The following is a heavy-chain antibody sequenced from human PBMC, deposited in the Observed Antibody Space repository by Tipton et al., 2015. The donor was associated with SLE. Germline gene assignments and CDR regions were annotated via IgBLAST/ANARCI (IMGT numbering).Heavy chain of an antibody. V-gene: IGHV1-2*02. CDR1: GYTFTGYY. CDR3: ARVLTGDPGYI. D-gene: IGHD7-27*01. Sequence: QLVQSGAEVKKTWASVKGSCKASGYTFTGYYMHWVRQGPGQGIEWMGWSNPNRGGTNYAQKFQGRVTMTRDTSISTASMELSRLRSDDTAVYYCARVLTGDPGYIWGQGTMATVSS. J-gene: IGHJ3*02. CDR2: SNPNRGGT.